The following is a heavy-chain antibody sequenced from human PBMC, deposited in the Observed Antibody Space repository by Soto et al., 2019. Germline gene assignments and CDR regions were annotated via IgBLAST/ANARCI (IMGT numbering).Heavy chain of an antibody. CDR3: VALDGIVGATTYYYGMDV. CDR2: IRSKANSYAT. J-gene: IGHJ6*02. V-gene: IGHV3-73*01. Sequence: GGSLRLSCAASGFTFSGSAMHWVRQASGKGLEWVGRIRSKANSYATAYAASVKGRFTISRDDSKNTAYLQMNSLKTEDTAVYYFVALDGIVGATTYYYGMDVWGQGTTVTVSS. D-gene: IGHD1-26*01. CDR1: GFTFSGSA.